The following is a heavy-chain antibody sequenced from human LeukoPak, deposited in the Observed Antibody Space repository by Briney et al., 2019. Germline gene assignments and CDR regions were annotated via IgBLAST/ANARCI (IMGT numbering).Heavy chain of an antibody. Sequence: KPSETLSLTCTVSGASTSAYYWSWIRQPRGKGLEWIGYSYSGGNANYNPSLKTRVTISIDTSENQFSLRLTSVTAADTAVYFCAHSKRGGGYYINAFAVWGQGTLVTISS. CDR2: SYSGGNA. CDR1: GASTSAYY. V-gene: IGHV4-59*01. CDR3: AHSKRGGGYYINAFAV. D-gene: IGHD1-26*01. J-gene: IGHJ3*01.